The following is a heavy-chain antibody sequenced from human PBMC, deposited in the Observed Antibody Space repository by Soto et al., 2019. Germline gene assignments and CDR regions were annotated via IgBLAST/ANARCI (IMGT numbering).Heavy chain of an antibody. CDR1: GFTFSTYS. D-gene: IGHD3-22*01. CDR3: ASGINYYDSSGYYAWGAFDI. CDR2: ISPSGSNK. J-gene: IGHJ3*02. Sequence: GGSLRLSCAASGFTFSTYSMNWVRQAPGKGLEWVSSISPSGSNKYYTASVKGRFTVSRDNAENSLYLQMNSLTAADTAVYYCASGINYYDSSGYYAWGAFDIWGQGTMVTVSS. V-gene: IGHV3-21*04.